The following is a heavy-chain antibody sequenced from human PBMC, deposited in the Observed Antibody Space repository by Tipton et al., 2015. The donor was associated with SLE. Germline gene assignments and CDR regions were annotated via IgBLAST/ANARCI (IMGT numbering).Heavy chain of an antibody. Sequence: TLSLTCTVSGGSITSSGYYWGWVRQSPGNGLEGIGSIYYDGSTYYNASLKSRLTISVDTSKHQFSLKLGSVTAADTAVYYCARRAVRGVITLNYFDSWGQGTLVTVSS. CDR2: IYYDGST. CDR3: ARRAVRGVITLNYFDS. CDR1: GGSITSSGYY. V-gene: IGHV4-39*01. J-gene: IGHJ4*02. D-gene: IGHD3-10*01.